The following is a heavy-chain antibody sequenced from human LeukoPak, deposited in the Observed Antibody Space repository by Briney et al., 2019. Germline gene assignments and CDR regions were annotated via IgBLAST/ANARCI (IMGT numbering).Heavy chain of an antibody. CDR1: GFTFSSYN. V-gene: IGHV3-21*01. CDR2: ISSSSNYI. Sequence: PGGSLRLSCAASGFTFSSYNMNWVRQAPGKGLEWISSISSSSNYIYYADSVKGRFTISRDNAKNSLYLQMNSLRAEDTAVYYCARDPGGYYDSSGYYGFDYWGQGTLVTVSS. J-gene: IGHJ4*02. CDR3: ARDPGGYYDSSGYYGFDY. D-gene: IGHD3-22*01.